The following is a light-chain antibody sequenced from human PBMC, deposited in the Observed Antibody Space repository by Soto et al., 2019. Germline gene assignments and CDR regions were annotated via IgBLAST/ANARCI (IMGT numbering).Light chain of an antibody. V-gene: IGKV1-33*01. J-gene: IGKJ1*01. Sequence: DIQMTQSPSSLSASVGDRVPITCQASQDMSNYLNWYQQKPGKAPKLLIYDASNLEIGVPSRFSGSGSGTDFTFTISSLQPDDFATYYCQQYNSYARTFGQGTKV. CDR3: QQYNSYART. CDR2: DAS. CDR1: QDMSNY.